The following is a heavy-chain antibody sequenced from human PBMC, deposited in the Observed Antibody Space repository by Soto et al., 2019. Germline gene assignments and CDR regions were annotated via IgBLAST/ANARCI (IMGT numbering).Heavy chain of an antibody. J-gene: IGHJ6*02. CDR1: GGSFSGYY. Sequence: PSETLSLTCAVYGGSFSGYYWSWIRQPPGKGLEWIGEINHSGSTNYNPSLKSRVTISVDTSKNQFSLKLSSVTAADTAVYYCSHPTEYYYYGMDVWGQGTTVTVSS. CDR2: INHSGST. CDR3: SHPTEYYYYGMDV. V-gene: IGHV4-34*01.